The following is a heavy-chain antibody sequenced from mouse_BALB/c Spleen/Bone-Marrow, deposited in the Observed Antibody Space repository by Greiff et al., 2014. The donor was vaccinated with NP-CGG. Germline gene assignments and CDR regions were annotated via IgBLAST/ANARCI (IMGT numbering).Heavy chain of an antibody. D-gene: IGHD2-2*01. J-gene: IGHJ2*01. Sequence: DVHLVESGAELVKPGASVKLSCTASGFNIKDTYIHWVKQRPEQGLEWIGRIDPANDNTKYDPKFQGKATITADTSSSTAYLQLSSPTSEDTAVYYCASYVYGYYFDYWGQGTTLTVSS. CDR1: GFNIKDTY. CDR3: ASYVYGYYFDY. CDR2: IDPANDNT. V-gene: IGHV14-3*02.